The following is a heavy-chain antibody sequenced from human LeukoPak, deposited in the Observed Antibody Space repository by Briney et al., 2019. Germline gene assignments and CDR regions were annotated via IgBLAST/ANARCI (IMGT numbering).Heavy chain of an antibody. J-gene: IGHJ6*03. CDR1: GGSISSYY. V-gene: IGHV4-34*01. D-gene: IGHD3-16*01. CDR2: INHSGST. Sequence: SETLSLTCTVSGGSISSYYWSWIRQPPGKGLEWIGEINHSGSTNYNPSLKSRVTISVDTSKNQFSLKLSSVTAADTAVYYCARLGRGYYYYYYMDVWGKGTTVTVSS. CDR3: ARLGRGYYYYYYMDV.